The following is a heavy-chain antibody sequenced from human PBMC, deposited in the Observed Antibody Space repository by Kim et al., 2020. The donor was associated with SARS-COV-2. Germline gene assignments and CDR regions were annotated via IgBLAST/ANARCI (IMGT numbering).Heavy chain of an antibody. CDR3: ARGNNPRPRYYGSGSYYKGPHIDY. J-gene: IGHJ4*02. CDR1: GGSFSGYY. Sequence: SETMSLTCAVYGGSFSGYYWSWIRQPPGKGLEWIGEINRSGSTNYNPSLKSRVTISVDTSKNQFSLKLSSVTAADTAVYYCARGNNPRPRYYGSGSYYKGPHIDYWGQGTLVTVSS. V-gene: IGHV4-34*01. D-gene: IGHD3-10*01. CDR2: INRSGST.